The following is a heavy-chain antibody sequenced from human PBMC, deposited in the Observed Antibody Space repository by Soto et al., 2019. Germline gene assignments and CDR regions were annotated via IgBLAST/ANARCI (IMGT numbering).Heavy chain of an antibody. V-gene: IGHV1-69*06. CDR3: TKEGDSADYCY. J-gene: IGHJ1*01. D-gene: IGHD2-21*01. CDR1: GETFGRTA. CDR2: IIPMLPTT. Sequence: QVHLVQSGPEVKRPGSAVNVSCNASGETFGRTAIHWVRQAPGQGLEWMGGIIPMLPTTNYGQKFKGRLTIYADKSTGTDYLAMTSQRSEDTAVYYCTKEGDSADYCYWVQGTLFTVAA.